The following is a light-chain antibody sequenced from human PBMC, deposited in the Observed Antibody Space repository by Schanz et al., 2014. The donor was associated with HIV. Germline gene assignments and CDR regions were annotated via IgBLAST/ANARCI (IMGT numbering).Light chain of an antibody. CDR3: VLYLGSDMYWV. J-gene: IGLJ3*02. CDR2: NTD. Sequence: QTVVTQAPSFSVSPGGTVTLTCGLSSGSVSTSSYPPRYRQTPGQPPRTLIYNTDTRSSGVPDRFSGSILGNKAALTITGAQADDESEYYCVLYLGSDMYWVFGGGTKLTVL. CDR1: SGSVSTSSY. V-gene: IGLV8-61*01.